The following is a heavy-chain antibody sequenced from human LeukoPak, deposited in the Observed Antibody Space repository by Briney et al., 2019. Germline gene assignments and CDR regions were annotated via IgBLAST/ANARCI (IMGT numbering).Heavy chain of an antibody. CDR1: GGSISSYY. CDR2: IYYSGST. Sequence: SETLSLTRSVSGGSISSYYWTWVRQPPGKGLEWIGYIYYSGSTNYNPSLKSRVTISVDTSKNQFSLKLSSVTAADTAVYYCASNFRNYYYGMDVWGQGTTVTVSS. D-gene: IGHD3-3*01. CDR3: ASNFRNYYYGMDV. J-gene: IGHJ6*02. V-gene: IGHV4-59*08.